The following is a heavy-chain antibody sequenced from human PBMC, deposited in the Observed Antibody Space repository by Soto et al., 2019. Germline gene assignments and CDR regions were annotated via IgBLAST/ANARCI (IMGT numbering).Heavy chain of an antibody. CDR1: GVNFIGYS. CDR2: ITSDGRT. J-gene: IGHJ4*02. Sequence: GSLRLSCASSGVNFIGYSRSWVRQDPGKGLEWVSIITSDGRTYYSDGVKCRFTISRDNSKNTVDLQMNSLRAENTAVYYCAKDYSTVTTDPLSVVLFDFWGQGALVTVSS. D-gene: IGHD4-17*01. CDR3: AKDYSTVTTDPLSVVLFDF. V-gene: IGHV3-23*01.